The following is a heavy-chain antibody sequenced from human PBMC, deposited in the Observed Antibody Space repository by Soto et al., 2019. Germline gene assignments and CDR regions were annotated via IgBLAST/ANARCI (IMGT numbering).Heavy chain of an antibody. CDR2: IFPSDSDT. CDR1: GYKFTSSW. D-gene: IGHD3-22*01. CDR3: ARKDKSGYFNWFDP. V-gene: IGHV5-51*01. J-gene: IGHJ5*02. Sequence: GESLKISCRTSGYKFTSSWIAWVRQMPGKGLEWMGIIFPSDSDTRYSPSFQGQVTISADRSTSTVFLQWASLKASDTAVYFCARKDKSGYFNWFDPWGQDTLVTVSS.